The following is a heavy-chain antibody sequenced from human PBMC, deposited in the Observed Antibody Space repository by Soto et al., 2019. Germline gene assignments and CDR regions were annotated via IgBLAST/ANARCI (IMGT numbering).Heavy chain of an antibody. V-gene: IGHV1-69*01. CDR2: SA. D-gene: IGHD2-15*01. CDR3: ARGGPPDIAWFDP. Sequence: QVQLVQSGAEVKQPGSSVKVSCKASGGTFSIYTISWVRQAPGQGLEWMGGSANSAQKFQGRLTVTADESTSTVYLELSSLTSEDTAVYYCARGGPPDIAWFDPWGQGTLVSVSS. J-gene: IGHJ5*02. CDR1: GGTFSIYT.